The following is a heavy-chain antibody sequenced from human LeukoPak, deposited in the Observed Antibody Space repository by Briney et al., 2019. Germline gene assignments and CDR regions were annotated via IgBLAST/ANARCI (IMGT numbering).Heavy chain of an antibody. CDR1: GFTFSNYW. CDR3: ASGYNYGYLFDY. Sequence: TGGSLRLSCAASGFTFSNYWMSWVRQAPGKGLEWAANIKQDGNEKYYVDSVKGRFTISRDNAKNSLYLQMNSLRAEDTAVYYCASGYNYGYLFDYWGQGTLVTVSS. V-gene: IGHV3-7*01. CDR2: IKQDGNEK. D-gene: IGHD5-18*01. J-gene: IGHJ4*02.